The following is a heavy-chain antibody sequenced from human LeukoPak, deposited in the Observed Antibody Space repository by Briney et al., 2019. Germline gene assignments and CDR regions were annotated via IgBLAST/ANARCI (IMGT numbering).Heavy chain of an antibody. CDR3: AKAYSGSHKYGFDI. D-gene: IGHD1-26*01. J-gene: IGHJ3*02. V-gene: IGHV3-9*01. CDR2: ISWNSGSK. Sequence: GGSLRLSCAASGFTVSSNYMSWVRQAPGKGLEWVSGISWNSGSKVYADSVKGRFTISRDNAKNSLYLQMSSLRAEDTALYYCAKAYSGSHKYGFDIWGQGTMVTVSS. CDR1: GFTVSSNY.